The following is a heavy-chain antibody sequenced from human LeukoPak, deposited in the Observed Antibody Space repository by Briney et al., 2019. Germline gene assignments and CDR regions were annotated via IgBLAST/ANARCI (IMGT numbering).Heavy chain of an antibody. CDR3: ATDSSGYYYAFDY. J-gene: IGHJ4*02. CDR1: GYTLTELS. CDR2: FDPEDDET. V-gene: IGHV1-24*01. Sequence: ASVKVSCKVSGYTLTELSMHWVRQAPGKGLEWMGGFDPEDDETIYAQKFQGRVTMTEDTSTDTAYMELSSLRSEDTAVYYCATDSSGYYYAFDYWGQGTLVTVSS. D-gene: IGHD3-22*01.